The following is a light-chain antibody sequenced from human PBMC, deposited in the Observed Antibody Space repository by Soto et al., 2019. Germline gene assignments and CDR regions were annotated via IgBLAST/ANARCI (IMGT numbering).Light chain of an antibody. J-gene: IGKJ1*01. CDR3: QQYGSSPRT. CDR2: GAS. Sequence: EIVVTQSPGTLSLSPGERATLSCRASQSVTSNYLAWYQQKPGQAPRLLIYGASRRATGIPDRFSGSGSGTDFTLIIARLEPEDFAVYYCQQYGSSPRTFGQGTKVDLK. CDR1: QSVTSNY. V-gene: IGKV3-20*01.